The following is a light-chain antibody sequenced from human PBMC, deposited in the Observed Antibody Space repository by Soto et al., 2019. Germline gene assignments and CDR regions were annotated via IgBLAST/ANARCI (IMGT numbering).Light chain of an antibody. V-gene: IGKV2D-29*01. Sequence: DIVMSQTPLSLSVTPGQPASISCKSSQSLLYSDGKTYLNWYLQKPGQPPQLLIHEVSNRFSGVPDRFSGSGSGTDFTLKISRVEAVDVGVYFCMQTVQPPWTFGQGTKVEIK. CDR3: MQTVQPPWT. CDR2: EVS. J-gene: IGKJ1*01. CDR1: QSLLYSDGKTY.